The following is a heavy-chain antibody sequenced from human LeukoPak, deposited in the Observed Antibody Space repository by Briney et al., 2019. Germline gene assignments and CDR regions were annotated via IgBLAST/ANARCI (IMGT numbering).Heavy chain of an antibody. CDR2: IGGGGGST. Sequence: GGSLRLSCAASGFTFSSYAMSWVRQAPGKGLEWVSTIGGGGGSTYYADSVKGRFTISRGNSKNTLYLQMNSLRAQDTAVYYCAHTGLAGTNRFFDHWGQGTLVTVSS. D-gene: IGHD6-13*01. J-gene: IGHJ4*02. V-gene: IGHV3-23*01. CDR1: GFTFSSYA. CDR3: AHTGLAGTNRFFDH.